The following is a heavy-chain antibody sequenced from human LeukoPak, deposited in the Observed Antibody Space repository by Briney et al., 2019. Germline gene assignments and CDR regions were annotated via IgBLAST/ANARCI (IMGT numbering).Heavy chain of an antibody. CDR2: IYYSGST. Sequence: SETLSLTCTVSGGSISSYYWSWIRQPPGKGLEWIGYIYYSGSTNYNPSLKSRVTISVDTSKNQFSLKLSSVTAADTAVYFCARGYGDFRVEGRYFHSWGQGTLVTVSS. J-gene: IGHJ4*02. D-gene: IGHD4-17*01. V-gene: IGHV4-59*01. CDR3: ARGYGDFRVEGRYFHS. CDR1: GGSISSYY.